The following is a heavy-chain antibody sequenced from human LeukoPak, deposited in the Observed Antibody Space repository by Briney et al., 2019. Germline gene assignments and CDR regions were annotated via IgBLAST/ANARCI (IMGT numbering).Heavy chain of an antibody. Sequence: PSQTLSLTCTVSGGSISSGGYFWSWIRQPPGKGLEWIGYIYHSGSTDSNPSLKSRVTISVDRSKNQFSLKLSSVTAADTAVYYCARLFWSGFVYFDYWGQGILVTVSS. CDR1: GGSISSGGYF. CDR3: ARLFWSGFVYFDY. J-gene: IGHJ4*02. CDR2: IYHSGST. D-gene: IGHD3-3*01. V-gene: IGHV4-30-2*01.